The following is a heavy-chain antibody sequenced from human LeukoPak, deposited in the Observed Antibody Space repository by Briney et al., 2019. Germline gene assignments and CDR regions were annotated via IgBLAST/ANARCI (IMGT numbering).Heavy chain of an antibody. D-gene: IGHD6-13*01. CDR2: ISWNSGSI. V-gene: IGHV3-9*01. J-gene: IGHJ5*02. CDR1: GFTFDDYA. Sequence: GRSLRLSCAASGFTFDDYAMHWVRQAPGKGLEWVSGISWNSGSIGYADSVKGRFTISRDNAKNTLYLQMNSLRAEDTAVYYCAKDRSSSWYGWFDPWGQGALVTVSS. CDR3: AKDRSSSWYGWFDP.